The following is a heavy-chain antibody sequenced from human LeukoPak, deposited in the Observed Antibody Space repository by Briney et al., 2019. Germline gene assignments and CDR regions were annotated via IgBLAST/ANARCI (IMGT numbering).Heavy chain of an antibody. Sequence: ASVKVSCKASGYTFTSYDINWVRQATGPGLEWMGWRNPNSGNTGYAQKFQGRVTMTRNNSISTAYMELSSLRSEDTAVYYCARVLSRNYDFWSGYRDHYYYYYMDVWGKGTTVTVSS. V-gene: IGHV1-8*01. D-gene: IGHD3-3*01. J-gene: IGHJ6*03. CDR1: GYTFTSYD. CDR3: ARVLSRNYDFWSGYRDHYYYYYMDV. CDR2: RNPNSGNT.